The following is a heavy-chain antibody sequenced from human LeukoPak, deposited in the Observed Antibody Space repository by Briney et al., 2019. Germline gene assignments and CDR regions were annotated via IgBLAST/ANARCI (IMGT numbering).Heavy chain of an antibody. CDR1: GVSISSSSYY. Sequence: SEALSLTCTVSGVSISSSSYYWGWLRQPPGKGLEWIGSIYYSGSTYYNPSLKSRVTISVDTSKNQFSLKLSSVTAADTAVYYCARSSRLYCTNGVCGGSFDPWGQGTLVTVSS. J-gene: IGHJ5*02. CDR3: ARSSRLYCTNGVCGGSFDP. V-gene: IGHV4-39*01. CDR2: IYYSGST. D-gene: IGHD2-8*01.